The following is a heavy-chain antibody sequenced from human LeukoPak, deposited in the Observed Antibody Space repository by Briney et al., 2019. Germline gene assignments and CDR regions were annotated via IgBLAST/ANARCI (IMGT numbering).Heavy chain of an antibody. CDR3: AKEENLGYCSGGSCSFQYYFDY. CDR1: GFTFSSYA. CDR2: ISGSGGST. V-gene: IGHV3-23*01. J-gene: IGHJ4*02. Sequence: PGGSLRLSCAASGFTFSSYAMSWVRQAPGKGLEWVSAISGSGGSTYYADSVKGRFTISRDNSKNTLYLQMNSLRAEDTAVYYCAKEENLGYCSGGSCSFQYYFDYWGQGTLVTVSS. D-gene: IGHD2-15*01.